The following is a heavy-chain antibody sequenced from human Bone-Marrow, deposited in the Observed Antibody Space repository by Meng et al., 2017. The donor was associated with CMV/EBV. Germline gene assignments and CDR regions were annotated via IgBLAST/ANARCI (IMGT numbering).Heavy chain of an antibody. D-gene: IGHD5-12*01. J-gene: IGHJ5*02. CDR1: GYTFTGYY. V-gene: IGHV1-2*02. Sequence: VQLGQSGAEVKKPGAVGKVSCKASGYTFTGYYMHWVRQAPGQGLEWMGWINPNSGGTNYAQKFQGRVTMTRDTSISTAYMELSRLRSDDTAVYYCARVVVATSINNWFDPWGQGTLVTVSS. CDR2: INPNSGGT. CDR3: ARVVVATSINNWFDP.